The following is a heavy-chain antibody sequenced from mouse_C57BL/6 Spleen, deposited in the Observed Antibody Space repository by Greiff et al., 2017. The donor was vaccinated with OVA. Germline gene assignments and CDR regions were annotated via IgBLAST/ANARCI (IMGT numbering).Heavy chain of an antibody. D-gene: IGHD2-3*01. J-gene: IGHJ2*01. CDR3: ADGYNFDY. CDR2: INPNNGGT. Sequence: EVQLQQSGPELVKPGASVKISCKASGYTFTDYYMNWVKQSHGKSLEWIGDINPNNGGTSYNQKFKGKATLTVDKSSSTAYMELRSLTSEDSAVYYCADGYNFDYWGQGTTLTVSS. CDR1: GYTFTDYY. V-gene: IGHV1-26*01.